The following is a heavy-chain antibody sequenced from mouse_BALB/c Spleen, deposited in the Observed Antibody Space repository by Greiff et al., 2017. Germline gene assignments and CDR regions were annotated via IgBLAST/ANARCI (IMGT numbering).Heavy chain of an antibody. CDR1: GDSITSGY. Sequence: EVKLQESGPSLVKPSQTLSLTCSVTGDSITSGYWNWIRKFPGNKLEYMGYISYSGSTYYNPSLKSRISITRDTSKNQYYLQLNSVTTEDTATYYCARYYRYAHYYAMDYWGQGTSVTVSS. CDR2: ISYSGST. J-gene: IGHJ4*01. CDR3: ARYYRYAHYYAMDY. V-gene: IGHV3-8*02. D-gene: IGHD2-14*01.